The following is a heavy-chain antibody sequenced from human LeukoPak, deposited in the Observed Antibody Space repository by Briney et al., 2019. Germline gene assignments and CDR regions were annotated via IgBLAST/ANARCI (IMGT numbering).Heavy chain of an antibody. J-gene: IGHJ3*02. D-gene: IGHD2-2*01. CDR3: ARYCSIAICPQPGTFDI. Sequence: SETLSLTCTVSGVSISSSSYYWGWIRQPPGKGLEWIGSIYYSGSTYYNPSLKSRVTISVDRSKNQFSLKLSSVTAADTAVYYCARYCSIAICPQPGTFDIWGQGTMVTVSS. CDR2: IYYSGST. V-gene: IGHV4-39*07. CDR1: GVSISSSSYY.